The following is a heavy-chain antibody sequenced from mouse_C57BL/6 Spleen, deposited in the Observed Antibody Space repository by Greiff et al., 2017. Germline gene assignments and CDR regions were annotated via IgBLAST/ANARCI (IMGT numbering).Heavy chain of an antibody. J-gene: IGHJ4*01. V-gene: IGHV7-1*01. CDR2: SRNKANDYTT. Sequence: EVKVVESGGGLVQSGRSLRLSCATSGFTFSDFYMEWVRQAPGKGLEWIAASRNKANDYTTEYSASVKGRFIVSRDTSQSILYLQMNALRAEDTAIYYCARDVMDYWDQGTSVTVSS. CDR1: GFTFSDFY. CDR3: ARDVMDY.